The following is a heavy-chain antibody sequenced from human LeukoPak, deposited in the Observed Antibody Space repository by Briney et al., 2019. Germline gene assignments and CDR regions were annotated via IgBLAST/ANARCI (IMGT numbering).Heavy chain of an antibody. J-gene: IGHJ5*02. CDR3: AKDPWGSSINWFDP. CDR1: GVTFSSYA. Sequence: GGSLRVSCAASGVTFSSYAMSWVRQAPGEGLEWVSAISGSTGSTYYADSVKGRFTISADNSQNTPYLQMNSLRAEDTAVYYRAKDPWGSSINWFDPWGQGTLVTVSS. D-gene: IGHD6-6*01. CDR2: ISGSTGST. V-gene: IGHV3-23*01.